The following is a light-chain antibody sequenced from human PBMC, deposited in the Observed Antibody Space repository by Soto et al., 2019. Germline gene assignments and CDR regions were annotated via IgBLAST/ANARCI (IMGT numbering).Light chain of an antibody. CDR2: AAS. CDR3: QQSYSTPIT. V-gene: IGKV1-39*01. Sequence: DIHMTQSPSSLSASVGDRVTITCRASETISNFFNWYQQKPGKAPKLLIYAASSLQSGVPSRFSGSGSGTDFTLTISSLQPEDIATYYCQQSYSTPITFGQGTRLEIK. CDR1: ETISNF. J-gene: IGKJ5*01.